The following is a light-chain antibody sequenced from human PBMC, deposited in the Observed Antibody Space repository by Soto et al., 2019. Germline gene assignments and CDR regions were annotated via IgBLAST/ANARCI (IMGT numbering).Light chain of an antibody. J-gene: IGKJ1*01. CDR1: QSVTSN. CDR2: DAS. Sequence: EIVMTQSPVTLSLSPGERASLSCRASQSVTSNLAWYQQDPGQAPRLLIYDASTRVTDIPARFSGSGSGTEFTLTISSLQSEDFAIYYCQQYNAWPPTFGQGTKVDIK. CDR3: QQYNAWPPT. V-gene: IGKV3-15*01.